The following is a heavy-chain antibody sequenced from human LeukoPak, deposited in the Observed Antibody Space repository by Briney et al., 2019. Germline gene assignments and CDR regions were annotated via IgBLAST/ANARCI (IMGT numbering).Heavy chain of an antibody. V-gene: IGHV3-23*01. CDR3: ATYRQVMLPFES. Sequence: RTGGSLRPSCAASGFTFSSYATSWVRQPPGKGLEWVSSIFPTSREIHYADSVRGRFTISRDNSKSTLSLQMNSLRAEDTAIYYCATYRQVMLPFESWGQGTLVTVSS. J-gene: IGHJ4*02. D-gene: IGHD5-18*01. CDR1: GFTFSSYA. CDR2: IFPTSREI.